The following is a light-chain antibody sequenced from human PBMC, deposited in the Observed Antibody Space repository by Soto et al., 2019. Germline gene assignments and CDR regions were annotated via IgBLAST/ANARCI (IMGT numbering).Light chain of an antibody. J-gene: IGKJ1*01. V-gene: IGKV1-39*01. Sequence: DIQITQSPSSLSASVRDRVTITCRASQSISNYLNWYQQKPGKAPRLLIYAASSLQSGVPSRFSGSGSGTDFTLSIRGLQPEDFATYYCQQSGTFGQGTKVDIK. CDR3: QQSGT. CDR1: QSISNY. CDR2: AAS.